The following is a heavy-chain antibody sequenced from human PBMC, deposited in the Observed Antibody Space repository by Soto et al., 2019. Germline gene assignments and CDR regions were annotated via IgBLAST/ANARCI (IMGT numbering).Heavy chain of an antibody. CDR2: INSDGSST. Sequence: GGSLRLSCAASGFTFSSYWMHWVRQAPGKGLVWVSRINSDGSSTSYADSVKGRFTISRDNAKNTLYLQMNSLRAEDTAVYYCARFRIPTYYDYVWGSWRSEMTVYYYGMDVWGQGTTVTVSS. CDR1: GFTFSSYW. J-gene: IGHJ6*02. D-gene: IGHD3-16*01. CDR3: ARFRIPTYYDYVWGSWRSEMTVYYYGMDV. V-gene: IGHV3-74*01.